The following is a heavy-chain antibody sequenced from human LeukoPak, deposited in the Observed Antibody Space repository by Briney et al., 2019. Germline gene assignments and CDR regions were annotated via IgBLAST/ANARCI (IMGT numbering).Heavy chain of an antibody. D-gene: IGHD3-10*01. Sequence: ASVKVSCKASGGTFISYAINWVRQATGQGLEWMGWMNPSSGNIGFAQKFQGRLTMTRDTSISTAYMELSSLRSEDTAVYYCARGYYDSGSYQQFDPWGQGTLVTVSS. V-gene: IGHV1-8*02. CDR1: GGTFISYA. J-gene: IGHJ5*02. CDR2: MNPSSGNI. CDR3: ARGYYDSGSYQQFDP.